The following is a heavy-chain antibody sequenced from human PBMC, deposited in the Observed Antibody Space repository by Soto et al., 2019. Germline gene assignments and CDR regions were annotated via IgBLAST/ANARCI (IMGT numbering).Heavy chain of an antibody. CDR3: AREIRPPSGSYYIILDY. CDR2: INPSGGST. CDR1: GYTFTSYY. D-gene: IGHD3-10*01. J-gene: IGHJ4*02. Sequence: ASVKVSCKASGYTFTSYYMHWVRQAPGQGLEWMGIINPSGGSTSYAQKFQGRVTMTRDTSTSTVYMELSSLRSEDTAVYYCAREIRPPSGSYYIILDYWGQGTLVTVSS. V-gene: IGHV1-46*03.